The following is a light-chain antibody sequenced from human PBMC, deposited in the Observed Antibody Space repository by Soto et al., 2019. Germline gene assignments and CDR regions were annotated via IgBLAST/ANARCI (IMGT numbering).Light chain of an antibody. Sequence: EIVMTQSPATLSVSPGERATLSCRASQSVSSNLAWYQQKTGQAPMLLMYGISTRATGIPARFSGSGSGTEFTLTISSLQSEDFAIYYCQQHNNWPLTFGGGTKVEIK. J-gene: IGKJ4*01. V-gene: IGKV3-15*01. CDR1: QSVSSN. CDR2: GIS. CDR3: QQHNNWPLT.